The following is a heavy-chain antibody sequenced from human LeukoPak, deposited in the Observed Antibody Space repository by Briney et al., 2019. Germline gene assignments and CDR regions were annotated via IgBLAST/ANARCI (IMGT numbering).Heavy chain of an antibody. CDR2: IHTSWTT. V-gene: IGHV4-4*07. Sequence: SETLSLTCTVSGGSMTSYYWSFIRQPAGKGLEWIGRIHTSWTTYYNPSLKSRVTMSVDTSRNQFSLRLTSVTAADTAVYYCARGDYYDGGGRNWFDPWGQGTLVTVSS. D-gene: IGHD3-16*01. J-gene: IGHJ5*02. CDR1: GGSMTSYY. CDR3: ARGDYYDGGGRNWFDP.